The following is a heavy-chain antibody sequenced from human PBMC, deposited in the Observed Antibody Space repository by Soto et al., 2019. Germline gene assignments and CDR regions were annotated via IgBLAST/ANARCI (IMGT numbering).Heavy chain of an antibody. CDR1: GYTFTSYG. V-gene: IGHV1-18*01. J-gene: IGHJ4*02. Sequence: QVQLVQSGAEVKKPGASVKVSCKASGYTFTSYGISWVRQASGQGLEWMGWISAYNGNTNYAQKLQGRVTMTTDTSTSTAYMELRSLRSDDTAVYYCARDRKNAHGYIAVPTWYYWGQGTLVTVSS. D-gene: IGHD6-19*01. CDR3: ARDRKNAHGYIAVPTWYY. CDR2: ISAYNGNT.